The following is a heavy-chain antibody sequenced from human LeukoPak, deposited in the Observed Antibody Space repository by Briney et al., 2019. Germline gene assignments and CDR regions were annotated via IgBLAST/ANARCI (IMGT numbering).Heavy chain of an antibody. J-gene: IGHJ4*02. V-gene: IGHV4-59*01. CDR3: ARQYSGSYGFDY. CDR2: IYYSGST. Sequence: SETLSLTCTVSGGSISSYYWSWIRQPPGKGLEWIGYIYYSGSTNYNPSLKSQVTISVDTSKNQLSLRLSSVTAADTAVYYCARQYSGSYGFDYWGQGTLVTVSS. CDR1: GGSISSYY. D-gene: IGHD1-26*01.